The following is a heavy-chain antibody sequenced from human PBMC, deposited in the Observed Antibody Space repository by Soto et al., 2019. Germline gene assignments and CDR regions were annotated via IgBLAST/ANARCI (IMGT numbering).Heavy chain of an antibody. D-gene: IGHD1-1*01. CDR2: ISSSSSYI. J-gene: IGHJ3*02. CDR1: GFTFSSYS. V-gene: IGHV3-21*01. Sequence: VQLVESGGGLVKPGGSLRLSCAASGFTFSSYSMNWVRQAPGKGLEWVSSISSSSSYIYYADSVKGRFTISRDNAKNSLYLQMNSLRAEDTAVYYCARDGTTGTTDAFDIWGQGTMVTVSS. CDR3: ARDGTTGTTDAFDI.